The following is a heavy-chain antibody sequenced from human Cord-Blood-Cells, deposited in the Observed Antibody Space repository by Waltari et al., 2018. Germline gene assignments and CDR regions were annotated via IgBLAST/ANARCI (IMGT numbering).Heavy chain of an antibody. Sequence: QVQLVQSGAEVKKPGASVKVSCKASGYTFPSYDINWVRQATGQGLEWMGWMNPNSGNTGYAQKFQGRVTITRNTSISTAYMELSSLRSEDTAVYYCARGPPAYCGGDCYSDAFDIWGQGTMVTVSS. D-gene: IGHD2-21*01. CDR2: MNPNSGNT. CDR3: ARGPPAYCGGDCYSDAFDI. CDR1: GYTFPSYD. V-gene: IGHV1-8*03. J-gene: IGHJ3*02.